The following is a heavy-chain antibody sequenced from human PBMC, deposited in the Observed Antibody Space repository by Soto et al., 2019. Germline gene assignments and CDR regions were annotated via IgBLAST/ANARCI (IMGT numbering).Heavy chain of an antibody. D-gene: IGHD2-2*01. CDR1: GFTFSSYS. Sequence: EVQLVESGGGLVKPGGSLRLSCAASGFTFSSYSMNWVRQAPGKGLEWVSSISSSSSYIYYADSVKGRFTISRDNAKNSLHLQMNSLRAEDTSVYYCARGRGTRDSVVVPAAMGAFDIWGQGTMVTSSS. CDR2: ISSSSSYI. CDR3: ARGRGTRDSVVVPAAMGAFDI. V-gene: IGHV3-21*01. J-gene: IGHJ3*02.